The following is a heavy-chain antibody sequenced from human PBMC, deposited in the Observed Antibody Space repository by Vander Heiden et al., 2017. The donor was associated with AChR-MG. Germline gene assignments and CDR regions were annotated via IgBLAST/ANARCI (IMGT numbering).Heavy chain of an antibody. CDR2: ISVSSSTV. Sequence: EVQLVESGGGLVQPGGSLRLSCAAPGLTFSSYGMNWVRQGPGKGLEWVSYISVSSSTVYYTDSVKGRFTISRDNAKNSLFLQMNSLRDEDTAVYYCARGLITMVRGIIPYPQPFDSWGQGTLVTVSS. J-gene: IGHJ4*02. D-gene: IGHD3-10*01. V-gene: IGHV3-48*02. CDR1: GLTFSSYG. CDR3: ARGLITMVRGIIPYPQPFDS.